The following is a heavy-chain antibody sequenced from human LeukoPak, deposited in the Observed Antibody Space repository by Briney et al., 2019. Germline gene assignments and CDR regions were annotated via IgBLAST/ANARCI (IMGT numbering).Heavy chain of an antibody. CDR1: GFTFSSYS. J-gene: IGHJ3*02. CDR3: ARDYYDSSGYEDAFDM. V-gene: IGHV3-21*01. D-gene: IGHD3-22*01. CDR2: ISSSSSYI. Sequence: GGSLRLSCAASGFTFSSYSMNWVRQAPGKGLEWVSYISSSSSYIYYADSVKGRFTISRDNAKNSLYLQMNSLRAEDTAVYYCARDYYDSSGYEDAFDMWGQGTMVTVSS.